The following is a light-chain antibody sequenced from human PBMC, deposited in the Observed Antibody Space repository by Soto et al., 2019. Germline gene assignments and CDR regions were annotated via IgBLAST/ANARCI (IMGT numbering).Light chain of an antibody. V-gene: IGLV2-14*01. CDR2: AVS. Sequence: QSALTQPASVSGSPGKSITISCTGTSSDVGGYNYVSWYQQHPGKAPKLMIYAVSNRPSGVSNRFSGSKSGNTASLTISGLQAEDEADYYCSSYTSSSTLVVFGGGTKLTVL. CDR1: SSDVGGYNY. CDR3: SSYTSSSTLVV. J-gene: IGLJ2*01.